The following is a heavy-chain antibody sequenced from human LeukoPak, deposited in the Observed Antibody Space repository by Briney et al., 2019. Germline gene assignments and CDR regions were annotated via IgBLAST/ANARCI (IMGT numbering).Heavy chain of an antibody. CDR3: ARDYGDYGYFQH. CDR2: IYYSGST. Sequence: PSETLSLTCTVSGGSISSHYWSWIRQPPGKGLEWIGYIYYSGSTNYNPSLKSRVTISVDTSKNQFSLKLSSVTAADTAVYYCARDYGDYGYFQHWGQGTLVTVSS. V-gene: IGHV4-59*11. D-gene: IGHD4-17*01. J-gene: IGHJ1*01. CDR1: GGSISSHY.